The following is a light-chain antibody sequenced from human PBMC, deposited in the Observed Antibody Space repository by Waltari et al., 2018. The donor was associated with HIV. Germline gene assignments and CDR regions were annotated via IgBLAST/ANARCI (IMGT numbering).Light chain of an antibody. J-gene: IGLJ3*02. CDR3: QSSDSSGAYWV. CDR1: TLPRQY. Sequence: SFQLTQPPSVSVSPGQTARITCSGETLPRQYVFWYQQRPGQAPVWVIYKDNERPSGIPERFSGSTSGTTVALTISGVQPEDEADYYCQSSDSSGAYWVFGGGTKLTVL. V-gene: IGLV3-25*03. CDR2: KDN.